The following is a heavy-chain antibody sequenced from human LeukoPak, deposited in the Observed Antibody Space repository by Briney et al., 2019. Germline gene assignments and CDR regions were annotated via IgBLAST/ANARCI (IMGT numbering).Heavy chain of an antibody. CDR1: GFTFRSYG. CDR2: IRYDGSNK. CDR3: AKARGPYCSSTSCLQNAFDI. V-gene: IGHV3-30*02. J-gene: IGHJ3*02. Sequence: GGSLRLSCAASGFTFRSYGMHWVRQAPGKGLEWVAFIRYDGSNKYYADSVKGRFTISRDNSKNTLYLQMNSLRAEDTAVYYCAKARGPYCSSTSCLQNAFDIWGQGTMVTVSS. D-gene: IGHD2-2*01.